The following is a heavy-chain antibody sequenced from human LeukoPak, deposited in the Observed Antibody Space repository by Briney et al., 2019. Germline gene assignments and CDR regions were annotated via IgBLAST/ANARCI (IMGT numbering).Heavy chain of an antibody. CDR3: AREELIHVVVPADWFDP. V-gene: IGHV3-NL1*01. CDR2: IYSGGST. Sequence: PGRSLRLSCAASGFTFSSYGMHWVRQAPGKGLEWVSVIYSGGSTYYADSVKGRFTISRDNSKNTLYLQMNSLRAEDTAVYYCAREELIHVVVPADWFDPWGQGTLVTVSS. D-gene: IGHD2-2*01. J-gene: IGHJ5*02. CDR1: GFTFSSYG.